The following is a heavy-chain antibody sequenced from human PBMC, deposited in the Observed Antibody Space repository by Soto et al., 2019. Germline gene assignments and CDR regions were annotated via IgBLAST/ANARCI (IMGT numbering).Heavy chain of an antibody. CDR2: IIPIFGTA. Sequence: QVQLVQSGAEVKKPGSSVKVSCKASGGTFSSYAISWVRQAPGQGLEWMGGIIPIFGTANYAQKFQGRVTITADESTSTAYRELSSLRSEDTAVYYCASPRDQWGYSNYFDYWGQGTLVTVSS. CDR3: ASPRDQWGYSNYFDY. D-gene: IGHD4-4*01. CDR1: GGTFSSYA. J-gene: IGHJ4*02. V-gene: IGHV1-69*01.